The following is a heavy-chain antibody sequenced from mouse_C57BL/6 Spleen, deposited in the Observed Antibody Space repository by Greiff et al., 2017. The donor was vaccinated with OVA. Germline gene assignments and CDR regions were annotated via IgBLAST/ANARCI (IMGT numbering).Heavy chain of an antibody. D-gene: IGHD2-4*01. V-gene: IGHV5-12*01. CDR2: ISNGGGST. J-gene: IGHJ3*01. CDR1: GFTFSDYY. Sequence: EVMLVESGGGLVQPGGSLKLSCAASGFTFSDYYMYWVRQTPEKRLEWVAYISNGGGSTYYPDTVKGRFTISRDNAKNTLYLQMSRLKSEDTAMYYCARLYDYDGAWFAYWGQGTLVTVAA. CDR3: ARLYDYDGAWFAY.